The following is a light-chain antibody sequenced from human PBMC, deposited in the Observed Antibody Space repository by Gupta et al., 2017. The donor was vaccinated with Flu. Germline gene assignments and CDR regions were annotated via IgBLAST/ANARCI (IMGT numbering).Light chain of an antibody. V-gene: IGKV3D-20*01. Sequence: DIVLTQSPPTLSLSPGEGATLSCEARRYIRSNNIAWYQQKPGLAPKLLIYDTPKRATGIPDRFSGSGSGREFTLTLKTLEPEDFAVYSCQQYETSPPTFGQGTKVEIK. J-gene: IGKJ1*01. CDR2: DTP. CDR3: QQYETSPPT. CDR1: RYIRSNN.